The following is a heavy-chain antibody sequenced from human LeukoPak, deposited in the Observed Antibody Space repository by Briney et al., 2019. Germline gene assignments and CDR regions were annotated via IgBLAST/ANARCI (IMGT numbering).Heavy chain of an antibody. D-gene: IGHD3-22*01. V-gene: IGHV3-21*01. CDR3: AKAYYDSSGYSYYFDN. CDR2: ISGSSSYL. CDR1: GFPFSAYS. Sequence: GGSLRLSCAASGFPFSAYSMNWVRQAPGKGLEWVSSISGSSSYLYYADSVKGRFTISRDNAKNSLYLHMNSLRAEDTAVYYCAKAYYDSSGYSYYFDNWGQGTLVTVSS. J-gene: IGHJ4*02.